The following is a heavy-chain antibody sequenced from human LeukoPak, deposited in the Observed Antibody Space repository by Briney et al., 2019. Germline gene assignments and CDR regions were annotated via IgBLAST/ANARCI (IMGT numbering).Heavy chain of an antibody. CDR3: ALRLGSTGDYHYGMDV. J-gene: IGHJ6*02. CDR1: RHPITRYY. D-gene: IGHD1-26*01. CDR2: INPNNGGT. V-gene: IGHV1-2*02. Sequence: ASVKVSCKASRHPITRYYIHWVRQAPGQGLEWMGWINPNNGGTNYAQKFQGGVTMTRDTAISTVYMELSRLSSDHTAVYFCALRLGSTGDYHYGMDVWGQGTTVTVSS.